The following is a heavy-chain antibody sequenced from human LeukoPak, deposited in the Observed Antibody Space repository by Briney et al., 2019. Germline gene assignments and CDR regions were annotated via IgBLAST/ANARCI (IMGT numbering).Heavy chain of an antibody. Sequence: PGGSLRLSCAASGFSFSDYNMNWVRQAPGKGLEWVSAISGSGGSTYYADSVKGRFTISRDNSKNTLYLQMNSLRAEDTAVYYCAKGTIVPALYLYFDLWGRGTLVTVSS. V-gene: IGHV3-23*01. CDR3: AKGTIVPALYLYFDL. J-gene: IGHJ2*01. CDR2: ISGSGGST. CDR1: GFSFSDYN. D-gene: IGHD2-2*01.